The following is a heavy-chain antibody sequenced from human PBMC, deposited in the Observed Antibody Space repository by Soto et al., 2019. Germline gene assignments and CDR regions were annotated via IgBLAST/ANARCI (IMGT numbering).Heavy chain of an antibody. J-gene: IGHJ3*02. CDR3: ARDKSMGGSYPYAFDI. CDR2: INHSGST. D-gene: IGHD1-26*01. CDR1: GGSFSGYY. V-gene: IGHV4-34*01. Sequence: PSETLSLTCAVYGGSFSGYYWSWIRQPPGKGLEWIGEINHSGSTNYNPSLKSRVTISVDTSKNQFSLKLSSVTAADTAVYYCARDKSMGGSYPYAFDIWGQGTMVTVS.